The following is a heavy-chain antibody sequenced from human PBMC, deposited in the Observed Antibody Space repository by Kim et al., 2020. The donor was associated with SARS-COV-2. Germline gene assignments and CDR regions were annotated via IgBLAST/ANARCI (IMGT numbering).Heavy chain of an antibody. CDR2: IKHDGSKK. CDR3: AKEGIFRYSAWSYGMDV. D-gene: IGHD3-9*01. J-gene: IGHJ6*02. Sequence: GGSLRLSCAASGFTFSSYWMSWVRQAPGKGLEWVANIKHDGSKKYYVDSVKGRFTISRDNAKNTLYLQMNSLRAEDTAVYYCAKEGIFRYSAWSYGMDVWGQGTPVTVSS. CDR1: GFTFSSYW. V-gene: IGHV3-7*01.